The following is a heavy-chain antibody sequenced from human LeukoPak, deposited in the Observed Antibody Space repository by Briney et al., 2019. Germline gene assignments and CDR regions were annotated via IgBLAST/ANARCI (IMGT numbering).Heavy chain of an antibody. CDR3: TTVRSNPLGGIGFDY. J-gene: IGHJ4*02. V-gene: IGHV3-15*01. D-gene: IGHD4-23*01. CDR2: TKSKTVGGTI. Sequence: GGSLRLSCAASGFIFSNAWMTWVRQAPGKGLEWVGRTKSKTVGGTIDYAAPVKGRFTISRDDSRNTLYLQMISLKTEDTAVYYCTTVRSNPLGGIGFDYWGQGTLVTVSS. CDR1: GFIFSNAW.